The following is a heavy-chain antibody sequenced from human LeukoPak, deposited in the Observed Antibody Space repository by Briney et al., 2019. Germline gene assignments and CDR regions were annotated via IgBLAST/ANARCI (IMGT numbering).Heavy chain of an antibody. D-gene: IGHD6-19*01. CDR2: IYYSGST. CDR3: ASTFRSIAVGGFDY. J-gene: IGHJ4*02. V-gene: IGHV4-59*08. CDR1: GGSISSYY. Sequence: SETLSLTCTVSGGSISSYYWSWIRQPPGKGLEWIGYIYYSGSTNYNPSLKSRVTISVDTSKNQFSLKLSSVTAADTAVYYCASTFRSIAVGGFDYWGQGTLVTVSS.